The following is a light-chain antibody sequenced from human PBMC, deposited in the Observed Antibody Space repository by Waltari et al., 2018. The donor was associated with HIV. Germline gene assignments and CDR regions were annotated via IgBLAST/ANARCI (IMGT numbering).Light chain of an antibody. J-gene: IGLJ2*01. CDR3: SSYAGSNKLV. Sequence: QSALTPPPSASGSPGQSVTISCTGTSSDGGGYNYVSWYQQHPGNAPNLIIYEVPARPSGVPARFSGSKSGNPASLTVSGLQAEDEADYYCSSYAGSNKLVFGGGTKLTVV. CDR1: SSDGGGYNY. V-gene: IGLV2-8*01. CDR2: EVP.